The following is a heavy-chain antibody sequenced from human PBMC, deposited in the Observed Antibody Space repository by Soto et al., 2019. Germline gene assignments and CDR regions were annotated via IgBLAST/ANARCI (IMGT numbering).Heavy chain of an antibody. D-gene: IGHD1-26*01. Sequence: PSETLSLTCTVSGGSISSGGYYWSWIRQHPGKGLEWIGYIYYSGSTYYNPSLKSRVTISVDTSKNQFSLKLSSVTAADTAVYYCARDRIVGATDYYYGMDVWGQGTTVTVSS. J-gene: IGHJ6*02. CDR1: GGSISSGGYY. CDR2: IYYSGST. CDR3: ARDRIVGATDYYYGMDV. V-gene: IGHV4-31*03.